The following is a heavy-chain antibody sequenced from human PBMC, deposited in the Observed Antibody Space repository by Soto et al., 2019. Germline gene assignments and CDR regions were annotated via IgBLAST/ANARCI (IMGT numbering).Heavy chain of an antibody. V-gene: IGHV4-31*01. CDR1: GGSISSGGYY. D-gene: IGHD2-21*02. CDR3: ARYYDCGCDCLMFDP. CDR2: IYYSGST. Sequence: QVQLQESGPGLVKPSQTLSLTCTVSGGSISSGGYYWSWIRQHPGKGLEWIGYIYYSGSTYYNPSLKSLFTISVDTSKNQFSLKLSSVTAADTAVYYCARYYDCGCDCLMFDPWGQGTLVTVSS. J-gene: IGHJ5*02.